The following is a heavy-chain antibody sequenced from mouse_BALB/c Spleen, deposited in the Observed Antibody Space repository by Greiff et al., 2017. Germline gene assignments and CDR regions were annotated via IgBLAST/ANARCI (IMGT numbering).Heavy chain of an antibody. J-gene: IGHJ4*01. V-gene: IGHV2-2*02. D-gene: IGHD2-3*01. Sequence: VQLQQSGPGLVQPSQSLSITCTVSGFSLTSYGVHWVRQSPGKGLEWLGVIWSGGSTDYNAAFISRLSISKDNSKSQVFFKMNSLQANDTAIYYCARSWLLHAMDYWGQGTSVTVSS. CDR2: IWSGGST. CDR3: ARSWLLHAMDY. CDR1: GFSLTSYG.